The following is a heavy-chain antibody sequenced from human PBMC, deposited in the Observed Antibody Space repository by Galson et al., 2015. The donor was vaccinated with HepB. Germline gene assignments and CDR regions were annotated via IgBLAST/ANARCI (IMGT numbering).Heavy chain of an antibody. Sequence: PRLSCAASGFTFSSYAMSWVRQAPGKGLEWVSAISGSGGNTYYADSVKGRFTISRDNSKNTLYLQMNSLRAEDTAVYYCAKELTQWLVPHFFDYWGQGTLVTVSS. D-gene: IGHD6-19*01. CDR1: GFTFSSYA. CDR3: AKELTQWLVPHFFDY. CDR2: ISGSGGNT. J-gene: IGHJ4*02. V-gene: IGHV3-23*01.